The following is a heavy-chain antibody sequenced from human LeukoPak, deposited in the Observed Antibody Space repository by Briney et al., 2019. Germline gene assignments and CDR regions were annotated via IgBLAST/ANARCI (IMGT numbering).Heavy chain of an antibody. CDR3: AKDRRGDIVATTYFDY. CDR1: GFAFSSYS. D-gene: IGHD5-12*01. CDR2: ISSSSSYI. J-gene: IGHJ4*02. V-gene: IGHV3-21*04. Sequence: GGSLRLSCAASGFAFSSYSMNWVRQAPGKGLEWVSSISSSSSYIYYADSVKGRFTISRDNAKNSLYLQMNSLRAEDTALYYCAKDRRGDIVATTYFDYWGQGTLVTVSS.